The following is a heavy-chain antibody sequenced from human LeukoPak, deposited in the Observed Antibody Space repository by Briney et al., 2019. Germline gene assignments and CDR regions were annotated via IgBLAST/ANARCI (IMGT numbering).Heavy chain of an antibody. D-gene: IGHD3-3*01. V-gene: IGHV1-46*01. CDR3: AREGEYDFWSGYPIDY. CDR1: GYTFTSYY. CDR2: INPSGGST. J-gene: IGHJ4*02. Sequence: ASVKVSCKASGYTFTSYYMHWVRQAPGQGLEWMGIINPSGGSTSYAQKFQGRVTMTRDTSTSTVYMELSSLRSEDTAVYYCAREGEYDFWSGYPIDYRGQGTLVTVSS.